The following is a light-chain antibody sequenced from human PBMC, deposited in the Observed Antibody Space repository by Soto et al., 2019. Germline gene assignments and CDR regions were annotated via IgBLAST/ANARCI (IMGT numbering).Light chain of an antibody. V-gene: IGLV2-23*01. CDR2: EGT. CDR1: TSDVGGYNL. J-gene: IGLJ1*01. Sequence: ALTQPASVSGSPGQSITISCSGTTSDVGGYNLVSWYQQHTAKAPKLLIYEGTQRPSGVSSRFSGSKSGNTASLTISGLQAEDEADYYCCSHASSSSYVFGTGTKVTVL. CDR3: CSHASSSSYV.